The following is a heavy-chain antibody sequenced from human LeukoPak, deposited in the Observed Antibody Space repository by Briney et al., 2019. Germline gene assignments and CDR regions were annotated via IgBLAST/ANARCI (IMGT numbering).Heavy chain of an antibody. CDR3: ARVGYSYGSYYYYYYMDV. CDR2: IYHSGST. D-gene: IGHD5-18*01. J-gene: IGHJ6*03. V-gene: IGHV4-38-2*01. CDR1: GYSISSGYY. Sequence: SETPSLTRAVSGYSISSGYYWGWIRQPPGKGLEWIGSIYHSGSTYYNPSLKSRVTISVDTSKNQFSLKLSSVTAADTAVYYCARVGYSYGSYYYYYYMDVWGKGTTGTVSS.